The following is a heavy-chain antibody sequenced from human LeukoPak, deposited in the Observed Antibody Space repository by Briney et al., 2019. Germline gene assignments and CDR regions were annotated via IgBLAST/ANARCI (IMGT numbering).Heavy chain of an antibody. CDR3: ARAPVVVAADEGAFDI. D-gene: IGHD2-15*01. Sequence: SVNVSCQPSGCTFRRYAISWVRQAPGQGLEWMGGIIPIFCTANYAQNFQGRVTITADESTSTAYMELSSLRSEDTAVYYCARAPVVVAADEGAFDIWGQGTMVTVSS. CDR1: GCTFRRYA. V-gene: IGHV1-69*13. J-gene: IGHJ3*02. CDR2: IIPIFCTA.